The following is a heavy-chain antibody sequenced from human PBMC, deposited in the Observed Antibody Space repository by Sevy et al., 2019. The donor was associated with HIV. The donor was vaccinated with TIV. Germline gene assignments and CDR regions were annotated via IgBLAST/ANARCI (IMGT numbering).Heavy chain of an antibody. V-gene: IGHV3-33*01. D-gene: IGHD3-22*01. CDR2: IWYDGSNK. Sequence: GGSLRLSCAASGFTFSSYGMHWVRQAPGKGLEWVAVIWYDGSNKYYADSVKGRFTISRDNSKNTLYLQMNSLRAEDTAVYDCARDYRHYDDSSGYYYDAFDIWGQGTMVTVSS. J-gene: IGHJ3*02. CDR1: GFTFSSYG. CDR3: ARDYRHYDDSSGYYYDAFDI.